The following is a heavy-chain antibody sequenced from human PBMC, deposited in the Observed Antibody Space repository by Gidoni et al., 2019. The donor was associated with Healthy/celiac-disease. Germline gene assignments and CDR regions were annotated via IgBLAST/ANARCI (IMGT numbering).Heavy chain of an antibody. CDR3: ARNSPPSETPRYYYYYYMDV. D-gene: IGHD2-15*01. Sequence: QVPLVQSGAEVKKPGSSVKVSCKASGGTFSSYAISWVRQAPGQGLEWMGGIIPIFGTANYAQKFQGRVTITADESTSTAYMELSSLRSEDTAVYYCARNSPPSETPRYYYYYYMDVWGKGTTVTVSS. CDR1: GGTFSSYA. J-gene: IGHJ6*03. CDR2: IIPIFGTA. V-gene: IGHV1-69*01.